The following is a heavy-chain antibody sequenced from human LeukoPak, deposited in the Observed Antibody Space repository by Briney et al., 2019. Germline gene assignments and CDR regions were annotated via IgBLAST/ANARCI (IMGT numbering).Heavy chain of an antibody. CDR2: INLNGGST. D-gene: IGHD6-13*01. J-gene: IGHJ4*02. CDR1: GFSLSTYW. V-gene: IGHV3-20*04. CDR3: ASWGQQLVYFDY. Sequence: GGSLRLSCAAYGFSLSTYWMHWVRQAPGKGLEWVSGINLNGGSTGYADSVKGRFTISRDNAKNSLYLQMNSLRAEDTALYYCASWGQQLVYFDYWGQGTLVTVSS.